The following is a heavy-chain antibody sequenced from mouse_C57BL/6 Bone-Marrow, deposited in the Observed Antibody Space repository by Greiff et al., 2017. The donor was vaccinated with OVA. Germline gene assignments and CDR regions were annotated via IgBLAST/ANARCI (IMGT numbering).Heavy chain of an antibody. J-gene: IGHJ3*01. CDR3: ARITTVVADSWLAY. Sequence: EVKLVESGGGLVKPGGSLKLSCAASGFTFSSYTMSWVRQTPEKRLEWVATISGGGGNTYYPDSVKGRFTISRDTAKNTLYLQMSSLRSEDTALYYCARITTVVADSWLAYWGQGTLVTVSA. CDR1: GFTFSSYT. V-gene: IGHV5-9*01. D-gene: IGHD1-1*01. CDR2: ISGGGGNT.